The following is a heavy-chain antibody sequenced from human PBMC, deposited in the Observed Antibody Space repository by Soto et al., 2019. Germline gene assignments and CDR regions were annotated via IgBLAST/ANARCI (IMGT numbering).Heavy chain of an antibody. CDR3: ASSAARGYYYYYYMDV. V-gene: IGHV3-48*01. Sequence: PGGSLRLSCAASGFTFSSYAMSWVRQAPGKGLEWVSAISSSSSSTYYADSVKGRFTISRDNAKNSLYLQMNSLRAEDTAVYYCASSAARGYYYYYYMDVWGKGTTVTVSS. CDR1: GFTFSSYA. D-gene: IGHD2-2*01. CDR2: ISSSSSST. J-gene: IGHJ6*03.